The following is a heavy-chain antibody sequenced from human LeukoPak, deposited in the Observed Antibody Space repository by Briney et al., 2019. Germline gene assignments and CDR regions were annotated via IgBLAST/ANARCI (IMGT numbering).Heavy chain of an antibody. CDR2: ISPNTGGT. D-gene: IGHD6-19*01. V-gene: IGHV1-2*02. Sequence: ASVKVSCKSSGYTFTAYYMSWVRQAPGQGLEWMGWISPNTGGTISAQKFQGRVTMTRDTSISTAYMEVSRLRSDDTAVYYCARDQRYIAVAGYDAFDIWGQGTMVTVSS. J-gene: IGHJ3*02. CDR1: GYTFTAYY. CDR3: ARDQRYIAVAGYDAFDI.